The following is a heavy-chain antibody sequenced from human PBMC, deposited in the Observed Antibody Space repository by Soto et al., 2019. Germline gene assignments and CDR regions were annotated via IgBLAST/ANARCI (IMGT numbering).Heavy chain of an antibody. V-gene: IGHV7-4-1*02. J-gene: IGHJ6*03. CDR2: INTNTGNP. D-gene: IGHD3-3*01. CDR3: AIGEGFGVDPEVYYMDV. CDR1: GYTFTSYA. Sequence: ASVKVSCKASGYTFTSYAMNWVRQAPGQGLEWMGWINTNTGNPTYAQGFTGRFVFSLDTSVSTAYLQISSLKAEDTAVYYCAIGEGFGVDPEVYYMDVWGKGTTVTVSS.